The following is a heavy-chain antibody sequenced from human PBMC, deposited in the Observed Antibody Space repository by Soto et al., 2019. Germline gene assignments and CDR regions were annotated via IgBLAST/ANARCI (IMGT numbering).Heavy chain of an antibody. D-gene: IGHD1-7*01. CDR3: ARERFDCNYELDY. V-gene: IGHV4-34*01. CDR1: GGSFSGYY. J-gene: IGHJ4*02. CDR2: INHSGST. Sequence: QVQLQQWGAGLLKPSETLSLTCAVYGGSFSGYYWSWIRQPPGKGLEWIGEINHSGSTNYNPSLKSRVTISVDTSKNQFSLKLSSVTAADTAVYYCARERFDCNYELDYWGQGTLVTVSS.